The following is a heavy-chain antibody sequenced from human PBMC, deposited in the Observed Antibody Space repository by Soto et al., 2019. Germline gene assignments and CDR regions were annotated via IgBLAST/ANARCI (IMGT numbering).Heavy chain of an antibody. V-gene: IGHV3-23*01. D-gene: IGHD3-3*01. J-gene: IGHJ5*02. CDR2: INGGGIST. CDR1: GFTFRNYA. Sequence: QLLQSGGGLVQPGGSLRLSCAASGFTFRNYAMSWVRQTPEKGLEWVSAINGGGISTYYADSVKGRFTISRDQSNNNTYQHMDSLRVADTALYYCTKGRNLEWFLSGGGEESWGRGTLVTVSS. CDR3: TKGRNLEWFLSGGGEES.